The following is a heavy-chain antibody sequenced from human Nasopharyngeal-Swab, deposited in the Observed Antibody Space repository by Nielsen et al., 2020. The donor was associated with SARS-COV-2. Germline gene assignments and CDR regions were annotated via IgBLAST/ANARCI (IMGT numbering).Heavy chain of an antibody. Sequence: GESLKISCTASGFTFGDYAMSWFRQAPGKGPEWVGFIRSKAYGGTTEYAASVKGRFTISRDDSKSIAYLQMNSLKTEDTAVYYCTRGGNYDFWSGYLRYYYGMDVWGQGTTVTVSS. V-gene: IGHV3-49*03. D-gene: IGHD3-3*01. CDR3: TRGGNYDFWSGYLRYYYGMDV. J-gene: IGHJ6*02. CDR2: IRSKAYGGTT. CDR1: GFTFGDYA.